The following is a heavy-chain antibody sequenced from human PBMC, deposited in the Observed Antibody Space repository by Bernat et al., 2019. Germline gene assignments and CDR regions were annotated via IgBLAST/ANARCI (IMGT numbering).Heavy chain of an antibody. D-gene: IGHD5-18*01. V-gene: IGHV3-30-3*01. CDR1: GFTFSSYA. J-gene: IGHJ4*02. CDR2: ISYDGSNK. CDR3: ARDPLKLVYSYGYGVLDY. Sequence: QVQLVESGGGVVQPGRSLRLSCAASGFTFSSYAMHWVRQAPGQGLEWVAVISYDGSNKYYAESVKGRFTISRDKSKTTLYLQMNSLRAEDTAVYYCARDPLKLVYSYGYGVLDYWGQGTLVTVSS.